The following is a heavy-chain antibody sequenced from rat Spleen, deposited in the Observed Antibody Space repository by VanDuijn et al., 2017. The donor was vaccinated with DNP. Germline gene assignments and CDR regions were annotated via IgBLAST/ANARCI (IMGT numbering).Heavy chain of an antibody. CDR1: GFTFSDYN. D-gene: IGHD4-3*01. CDR3: ARWYSSGFCFDY. CDR2: IAYDGGIT. Sequence: EVQLVESGGDLVQSGRSLKVSCAASGFTFSDYNMAWVRQAPTKGLEWVAYIAYDGGITYYGDSVKGRFTISRDNAKNTLYLQMNSLRSEDMATYYCARWYSSGFCFDYWGQGVMVTVSS. V-gene: IGHV5-22*01. J-gene: IGHJ2*01.